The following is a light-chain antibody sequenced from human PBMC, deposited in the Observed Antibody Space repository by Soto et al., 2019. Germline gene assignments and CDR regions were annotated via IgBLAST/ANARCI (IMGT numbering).Light chain of an antibody. J-gene: IGKJ3*01. V-gene: IGKV3-20*01. CDR1: QIVSSND. CDR3: QHYGSSMFT. CDR2: GAS. Sequence: EIVLTQSPGTLSLSPGERATLSCRASQIVSSNDLAWYQQKLGQSPRLLIYGASSRATGIPDRFSGSGSGTDFTLIISRLEPEDFAVYYCQHYGSSMFTFGPGTKVDVK.